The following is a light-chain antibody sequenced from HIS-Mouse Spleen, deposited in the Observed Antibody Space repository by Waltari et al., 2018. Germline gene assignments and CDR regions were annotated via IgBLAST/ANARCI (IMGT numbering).Light chain of an antibody. V-gene: IGLV2-23*01. CDR1: SSDVGSYNL. CDR3: CSYAGSSTVV. CDR2: EGS. Sequence: QSALTQPASVSGSPGQSITISCTGTSSDVGSYNLVSWYQQHPGKAPKLMIYEGSKRPSGVSNRFSWSTSGNTASLTISGLQAEDEADYYCCSYAGSSTVVFGGGTKLTVL. J-gene: IGLJ2*01.